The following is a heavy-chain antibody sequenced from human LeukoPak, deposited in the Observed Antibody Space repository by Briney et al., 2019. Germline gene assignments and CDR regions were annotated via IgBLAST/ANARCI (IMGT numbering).Heavy chain of an antibody. CDR1: GFTFSSYA. Sequence: GGSLRLSCAASGFTFSSYAMSWVRQAPGKGLEWVSAISGSGGSTYYADSVKGRFTISRDNSKNTLSLQMNSLRAEDTAVYYCARGIIVAVPARSGGDYYYYYYMDVWGKGTTVTVSS. V-gene: IGHV3-23*01. D-gene: IGHD2-2*01. CDR2: ISGSGGST. J-gene: IGHJ6*03. CDR3: ARGIIVAVPARSGGDYYYYYYMDV.